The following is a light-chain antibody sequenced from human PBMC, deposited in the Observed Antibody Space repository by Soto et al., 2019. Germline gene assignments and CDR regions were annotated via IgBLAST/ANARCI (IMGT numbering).Light chain of an antibody. Sequence: QSALTQPPSASGSPGQSVTISCTGTSSDVGGYNYVSWYQQHPGKAPKLMIYEVSKRPSGVPAGFSGSKSGNTASLTVSGLQAEDEADYYGSSYAGSNTLYVFGTGTKLTVL. CDR3: SSYAGSNTLYV. CDR2: EVS. J-gene: IGLJ1*01. V-gene: IGLV2-8*01. CDR1: SSDVGGYNY.